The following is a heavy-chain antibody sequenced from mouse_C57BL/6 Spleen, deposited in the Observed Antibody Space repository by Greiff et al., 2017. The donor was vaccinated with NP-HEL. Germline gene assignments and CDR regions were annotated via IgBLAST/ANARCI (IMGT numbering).Heavy chain of an antibody. Sequence: EVQVVESGGGLVQPKGSLKLSCAASGFTFNTYAMHWVRQAPGKGLEWVARIRSKSSNYATYYADSVKDRFTISRDDSQSMLYLQMNNLKTEDTAMYYCVREGDYGDYFDYWGQGTTLTVSS. D-gene: IGHD2-4*01. V-gene: IGHV10-3*01. CDR1: GFTFNTYA. J-gene: IGHJ2*01. CDR2: IRSKSSNYAT. CDR3: VREGDYGDYFDY.